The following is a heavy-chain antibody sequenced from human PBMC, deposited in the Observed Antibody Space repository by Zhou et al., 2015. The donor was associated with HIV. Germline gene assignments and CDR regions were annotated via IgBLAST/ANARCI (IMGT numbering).Heavy chain of an antibody. CDR3: ARGRYYDFWSGYFPGINWFDP. J-gene: IGHJ5*02. CDR2: IIPIFGTA. Sequence: QVQLVQSGAEVKKPGSSVKVSCKASGGTFSSYAISWVRQAPGQGLEWMGGIIPIFGTANYAQKFQGRVTITADESTSTAYMELSSLRSEDTAVYYCARGRYYDFWSGYFPGINWFDPWGQGTLVTVSS. V-gene: IGHV1-69*01. D-gene: IGHD3-3*01. CDR1: GGTFSSYA.